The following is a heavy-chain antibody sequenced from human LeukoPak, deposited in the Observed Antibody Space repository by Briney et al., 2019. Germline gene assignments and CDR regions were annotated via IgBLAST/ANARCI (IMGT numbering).Heavy chain of an antibody. CDR3: ARVAYFGGVIVTYMDV. Sequence: ASVKVSCKASGYTFTGYYMHWVRQAPGQGLEWMGWINPNSGDTNYAQKFQGRVTMTRDTSISTAYMELSRLRSDDTAVYYCARVAYFGGVIVTYMDVWGKGTTVTVSS. J-gene: IGHJ6*03. CDR1: GYTFTGYY. V-gene: IGHV1-2*02. D-gene: IGHD3-16*02. CDR2: INPNSGDT.